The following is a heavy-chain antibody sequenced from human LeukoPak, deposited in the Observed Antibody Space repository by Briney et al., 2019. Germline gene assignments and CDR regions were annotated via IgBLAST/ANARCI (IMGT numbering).Heavy chain of an antibody. CDR2: LYYSGST. D-gene: IGHD5-12*01. Sequence: PSETLSLTCSVSGGSISNHYWNWIRQTPGKGLEWIGYLYYSGSTNYNPSLRSRVTISVDTSKTQFSLKLTSVTAADTALYYCATGRGWLPDYWGRGTRVTVSS. V-gene: IGHV4-59*11. J-gene: IGHJ4*02. CDR1: GGSISNHY. CDR3: ATGRGWLPDY.